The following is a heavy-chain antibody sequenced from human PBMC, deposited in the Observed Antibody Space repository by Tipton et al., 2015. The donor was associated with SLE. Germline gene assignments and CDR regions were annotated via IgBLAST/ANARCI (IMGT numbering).Heavy chain of an antibody. CDR1: GYSISSGYY. D-gene: IGHD6-19*01. CDR3: ARDSAVAGIDY. V-gene: IGHV4-38-2*02. Sequence: LRLSCAVSGYSISSGYYWGWIRQPPGKGLEWIGSIYHSGSTYYNPSLKSRVTISVDTSKNQFSLKLSSVTAADTAVYYCARDSAVAGIDYWGQGTLVTVSS. CDR2: IYHSGST. J-gene: IGHJ4*02.